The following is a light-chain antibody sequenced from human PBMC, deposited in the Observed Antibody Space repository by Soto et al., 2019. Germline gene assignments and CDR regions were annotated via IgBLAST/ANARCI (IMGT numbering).Light chain of an antibody. V-gene: IGLV2-14*01. CDR1: SSDVGAYDF. J-gene: IGLJ2*01. CDR2: DVT. Sequence: QSVLTQPASVSGSPGQSITISCTGTSSDVGAYDFVSWYQHYPGKAPKLVTFDVTHRPPGISDRFSGSKSANTASLTISGLQAEDEAFYYCSSYTTRSTLVFGDGTKLTVL. CDR3: SSYTTRSTLV.